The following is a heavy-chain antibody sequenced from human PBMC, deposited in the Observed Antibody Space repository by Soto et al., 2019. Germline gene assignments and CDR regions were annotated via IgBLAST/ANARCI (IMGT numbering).Heavy chain of an antibody. CDR2: ISDSAGNT. Sequence: GGSLRLSCAASGFTFGSYAMSWVRQAPGKGLEWVSTISDSAGNTYYADSVKGRLTVSRDNSKNTLYLQVNGLRAEDSAVYYCVKGRYSSSSSTIDRWGQGTLVTVSS. D-gene: IGHD6-6*01. CDR3: VKGRYSSSSSTIDR. J-gene: IGHJ5*02. CDR1: GFTFGSYA. V-gene: IGHV3-23*01.